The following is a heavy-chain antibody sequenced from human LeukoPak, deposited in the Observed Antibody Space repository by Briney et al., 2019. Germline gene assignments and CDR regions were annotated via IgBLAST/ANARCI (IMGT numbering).Heavy chain of an antibody. V-gene: IGHV3-23*01. CDR1: GFTFEDYG. CDR3: AKGRYSSSWYYYYYMDV. Sequence: GGSLRLSCAASGFTFEDYGMSWVRQVPGKGLEWVSAISGSGGSTYYADSVKGRFTISRDNSKNTLYLQMNSLRAEDTAVYYCAKGRYSSSWYYYYYMDVWGKGTTVTVSS. J-gene: IGHJ6*03. D-gene: IGHD6-13*01. CDR2: ISGSGGST.